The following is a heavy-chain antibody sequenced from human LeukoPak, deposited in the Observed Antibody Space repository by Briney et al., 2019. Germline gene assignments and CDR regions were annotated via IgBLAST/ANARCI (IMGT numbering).Heavy chain of an antibody. J-gene: IGHJ4*02. CDR1: GYTFTGYY. CDR3: ARLFVGALHHSSGWYGVWPYYFDY. Sequence: ASVKVSCKASGYTFTGYYMHWVRQAPGQGLEWMGWVNPTSGGTNYAQKFQGRVTMTRDTSISTAYLQRSSLKASDTAMYYCARLFVGALHHSSGWYGVWPYYFDYWGQGTLVTVSS. D-gene: IGHD6-19*01. V-gene: IGHV1-2*02. CDR2: VNPTSGGT.